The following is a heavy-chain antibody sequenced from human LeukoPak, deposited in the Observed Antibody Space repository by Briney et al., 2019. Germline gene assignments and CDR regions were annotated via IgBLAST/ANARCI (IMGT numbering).Heavy chain of an antibody. Sequence: PGTSLRLSCASSEFSLSDYGMHWVRQAPGKGLEWVAVMWYDGSRALHADSVKGRFTISRDISKNTLYLQMDSLRAEDTAVYYCARGLDYGGTPGHYGMDVWGQGTTVTVSS. V-gene: IGHV3-33*01. CDR3: ARGLDYGGTPGHYGMDV. CDR2: MWYDGSRA. J-gene: IGHJ6*02. CDR1: EFSLSDYG. D-gene: IGHD4-23*01.